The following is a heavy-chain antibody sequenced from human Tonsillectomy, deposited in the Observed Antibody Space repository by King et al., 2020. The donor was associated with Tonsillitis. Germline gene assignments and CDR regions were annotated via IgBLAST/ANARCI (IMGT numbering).Heavy chain of an antibody. CDR3: AKSRALLWSTVVDY. D-gene: IGHD3-10*01. CDR1: GFTFSSYA. J-gene: IGHJ4*02. Sequence: VQLVESGGGLVQPGGSLRLSCAASGFTFSSYAMSVFRQAPGKGLEWGSAISGSGGSTYYADAVKGRFTISRDNSKNTLYLQMNSLRAEDTAVYYCAKSRALLWSTVVDYWGQGTLVTVSS. V-gene: IGHV3-23*04. CDR2: ISGSGGST.